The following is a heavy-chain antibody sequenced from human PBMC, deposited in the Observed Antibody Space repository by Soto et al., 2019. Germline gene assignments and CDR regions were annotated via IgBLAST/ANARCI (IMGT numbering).Heavy chain of an antibody. CDR1: CGSVSSGRHY. CDR2: IYYRGST. D-gene: IGHD6-13*01. V-gene: IGHV4-61*01. Sequence: PSETLSLTCTVSCGSVSSGRHYWSWIRQPPGKGLEWLGHIYYRGSTNYNPSLKSRVTISADTSKNQFSLKLSSVTAAATAVYYGAIARGAATARDYWGQGALVTVS. CDR3: AIARGAATARDY. J-gene: IGHJ4*02.